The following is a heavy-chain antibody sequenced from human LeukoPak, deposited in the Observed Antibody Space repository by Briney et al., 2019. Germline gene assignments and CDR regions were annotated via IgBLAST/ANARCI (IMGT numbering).Heavy chain of an antibody. CDR3: ARVAYYDFWSGDRDYYYMDV. CDR2: INPNSGGT. Sequence: GASVKVSCKASGYTFTGYYMHWVRQAPGQGLEWMGWINPNSGGTNYAQKFQGRVTMTRDTSISTAYMELSRLRSDDTAVYYCARVAYYDFWSGDRDYYYMDVWGKGTTVTVSS. D-gene: IGHD3-3*01. J-gene: IGHJ6*03. CDR1: GYTFTGYY. V-gene: IGHV1-2*02.